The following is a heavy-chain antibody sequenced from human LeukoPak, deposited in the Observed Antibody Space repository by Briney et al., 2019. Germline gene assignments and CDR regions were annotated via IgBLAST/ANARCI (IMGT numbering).Heavy chain of an antibody. CDR1: GGSISTTSYF. V-gene: IGHV4-39*07. Sequence: SETLSLTCTVSGGSISTTSYFWAWIRQPPGEGLEWIGSIYYSGTTYFYSSLKSRLTISVERSKNHFSLKLSSLTVADTALYYCARVYSSTHNWFDTWGQGIQVTVSS. D-gene: IGHD6-19*01. J-gene: IGHJ5*02. CDR2: IYYSGTT. CDR3: ARVYSSTHNWFDT.